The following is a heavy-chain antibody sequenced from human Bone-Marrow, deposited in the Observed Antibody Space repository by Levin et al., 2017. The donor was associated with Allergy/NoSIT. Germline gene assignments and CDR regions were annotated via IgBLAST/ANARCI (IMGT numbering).Heavy chain of an antibody. CDR3: ARGAGQWLVHDALDV. Sequence: GGSLRLSCVGSGFNFRSYAMHWVRQAPGRGLEWVALVSHDGTTQYYVDSVRGRFTISRDNSRNTLYLQMSGLRPEDTAVYYCARGAGQWLVHDALDVWGQGTMVTASS. CDR1: GFNFRSYA. V-gene: IGHV3-30*03. J-gene: IGHJ3*01. CDR2: VSHDGTTQ. D-gene: IGHD6-19*01.